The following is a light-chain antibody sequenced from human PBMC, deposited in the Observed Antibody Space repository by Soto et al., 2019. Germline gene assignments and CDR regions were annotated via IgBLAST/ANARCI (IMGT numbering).Light chain of an antibody. V-gene: IGLV1-47*02. Sequence: QSVLTQPPSASGTPGQRVTISCSGRRSNIGTNYVYWYQQFPGTAPKLLIYSNSHRPSGVPDRFSGSKSGTSASLAIRGLRSDDEADYYCAAWDDSLSGPVFGGGTQLTVL. CDR3: AAWDDSLSGPV. CDR1: RSNIGTNY. J-gene: IGLJ3*02. CDR2: SNS.